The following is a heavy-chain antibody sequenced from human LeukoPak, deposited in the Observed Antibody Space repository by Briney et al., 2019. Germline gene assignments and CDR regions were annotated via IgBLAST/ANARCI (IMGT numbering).Heavy chain of an antibody. V-gene: IGHV1-18*01. J-gene: IGHJ3*02. Sequence: ASVKVSCKAPGYTFTSYGISWVRQAPGQGLEWMGWISAYNGNTNYAQKLQGRVTMTTDTSTSTAYMELRSLRSDDTAVYYCARQRYCSGGSCYDAFDIWGQGTMVTVSS. CDR1: GYTFTSYG. CDR2: ISAYNGNT. CDR3: ARQRYCSGGSCYDAFDI. D-gene: IGHD2-15*01.